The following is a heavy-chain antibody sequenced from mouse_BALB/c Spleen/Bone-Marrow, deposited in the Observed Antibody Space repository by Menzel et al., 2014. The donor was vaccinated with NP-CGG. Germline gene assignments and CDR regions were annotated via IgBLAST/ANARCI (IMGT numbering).Heavy chain of an antibody. Sequence: DVKLVESGAELVKPGASVELSCTASGFNIKDTYMHWVKQRPEQGLEWIGRIDPANGNTKYDPKFQGKATITADTSSNTAYLQFSSLTSEDTAVYYCARWEYYAMDYWGQGTSVTVSS. CDR3: ARWEYYAMDY. J-gene: IGHJ4*01. D-gene: IGHD4-1*01. CDR2: IDPANGNT. V-gene: IGHV14-3*02. CDR1: GFNIKDTY.